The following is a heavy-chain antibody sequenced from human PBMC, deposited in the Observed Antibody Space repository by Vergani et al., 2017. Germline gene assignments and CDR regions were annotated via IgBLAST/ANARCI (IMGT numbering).Heavy chain of an antibody. CDR2: IYYSGST. J-gene: IGHJ6*03. Sequence: QVQLQESGPGLVKPSQTLSLTCTVSGGSISSGSYYWSWIRQPAGKGLEWIGYIYYSGSTNYNPSLKSRVTISVDTSKNQFSLKLSSVTAADTAVYYCARDSVAVMDVWGKGTTVTVSS. D-gene: IGHD2-21*01. CDR1: GGSISSGSYY. CDR3: ARDSVAVMDV. V-gene: IGHV4-61*10.